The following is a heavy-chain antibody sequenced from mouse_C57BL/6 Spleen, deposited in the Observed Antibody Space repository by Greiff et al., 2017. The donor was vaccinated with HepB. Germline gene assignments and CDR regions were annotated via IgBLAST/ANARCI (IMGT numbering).Heavy chain of an antibody. V-gene: IGHV14-4*01. CDR2: IDPENGDT. CDR3: TTSLRRFAY. J-gene: IGHJ3*01. CDR1: GFNIKDDY. Sequence: EVQLVESGAELVRPGASVKLSCTASGFNIKDDYMHWVKQRPEQGLEWIGWIDPENGDTEYASKFQGKATITADTSSNTAYLQLSSLTSEDTAVYYCTTSLRRFAYWGQGTLVTVSA.